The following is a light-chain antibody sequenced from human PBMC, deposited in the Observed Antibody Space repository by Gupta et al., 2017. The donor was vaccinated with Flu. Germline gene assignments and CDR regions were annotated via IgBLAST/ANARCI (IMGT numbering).Light chain of an antibody. CDR2: GAS. J-gene: IGKJ1*01. CDR3: QQYGHSAWT. CDR1: QSFASNY. V-gene: IGKV3-20*01. Sequence: ETASLSYGASQSFASNYFAWFQQKPGQAPRRLIFGASGRATGDPDRFRGSGSGTDFILTISRLEPEDFGVYYCQQYGHSAWTFGQGTKVEIK.